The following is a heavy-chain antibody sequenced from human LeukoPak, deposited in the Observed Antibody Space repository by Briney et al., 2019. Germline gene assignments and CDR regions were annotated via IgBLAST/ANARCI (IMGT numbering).Heavy chain of an antibody. CDR3: ARVLAAAGTVAFDI. CDR2: IYYSGST. V-gene: IGHV4-59*01. J-gene: IGHJ3*02. CDR1: GGSISSYY. Sequence: PSETLSLTCTVSGGSISSYYWSWIRQPPGKGLEWIGYIYYSGSTNYNPFLKSRVTISVDTSKNQFSLKLSSVTAADTAVYYCARVLAAAGTVAFDIWGQGTMVTVSS. D-gene: IGHD6-13*01.